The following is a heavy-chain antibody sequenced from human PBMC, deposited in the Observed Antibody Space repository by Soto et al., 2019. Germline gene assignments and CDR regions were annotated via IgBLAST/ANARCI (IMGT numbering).Heavy chain of an antibody. Sequence: VKVSCTPSGYPFTISGISWVRQVPGQGLEWMGWISAYNGNTNYAQKHQGRVTITADESTSTAYMELSSLRSEETAVYYCASSPHHSVLARTGTTTLTPHFDAWGQGTLVTVSS. CDR3: ASSPHHSVLARTGTTTLTPHFDA. CDR1: GYPFTISG. CDR2: ISAYNGNT. D-gene: IGHD1-7*01. J-gene: IGHJ4*02. V-gene: IGHV1-18*04.